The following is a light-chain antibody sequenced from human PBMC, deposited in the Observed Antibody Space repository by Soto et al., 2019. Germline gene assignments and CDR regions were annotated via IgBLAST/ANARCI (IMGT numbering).Light chain of an antibody. V-gene: IGLV2-8*01. CDR2: DVN. CDR3: NSFAGGAHVV. CDR1: SSDIGAYNY. J-gene: IGLJ2*01. Sequence: QSALAQPPSASGSPGQSVTISCTGTSSDIGAYNYVSWYQQYPGKAPKLIFYDVNQRPSGVPDRFSGSKSGNTASLTVSGLQAEDEAVYYCNSFAGGAHVVFGGVTKVTVL.